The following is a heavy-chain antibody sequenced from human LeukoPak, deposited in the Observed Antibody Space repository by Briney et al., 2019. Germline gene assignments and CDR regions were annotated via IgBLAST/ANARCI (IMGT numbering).Heavy chain of an antibody. V-gene: IGHV4-59*01. J-gene: IGHJ4*02. D-gene: IGHD5-18*01. Sequence: PSETLSLTCTVSGGSISSYYWSWIRQPPGKGLEWIGYIYYSGSTNYNPSLKSRVTISVDTSKNQFSLKLSSVTAADTAVYYCARASLGYSYGFVDYWGQGTLVTVSS. CDR1: GGSISSYY. CDR3: ARASLGYSYGFVDY. CDR2: IYYSGST.